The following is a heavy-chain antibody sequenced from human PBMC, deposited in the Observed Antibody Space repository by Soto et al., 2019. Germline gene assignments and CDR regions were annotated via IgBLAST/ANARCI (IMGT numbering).Heavy chain of an antibody. CDR3: TTDPRGWFGELLYIDY. CDR2: IKSKTDGGTT. D-gene: IGHD3-10*01. V-gene: IGHV3-15*01. J-gene: IGHJ4*02. CDR1: GFTFSNAW. Sequence: GSLRLSCAASGFTFSNAWMSWVRQAPGKGLEWVGRIKSKTDGGTTDYAAPVKGRFTISRDDSKNTLYLQMNSLKTEDTAVYYCTTDPRGWFGELLYIDYWGQGTLVTVSS.